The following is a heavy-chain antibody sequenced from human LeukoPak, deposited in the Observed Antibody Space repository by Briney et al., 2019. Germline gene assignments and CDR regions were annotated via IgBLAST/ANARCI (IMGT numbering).Heavy chain of an antibody. CDR3: PRLQNNDSSGYRDVLRAYFDY. V-gene: IGHV1-46*01. Sequence: ASVKVSCKASGYTFTSYYMHWVPQAPGQGLEWMGIINPSGGSTSYAQKFQGRVTMTRDTSTSTVYMELSSLRSEDTAVYYCPRLQNNDSSGYRDVLRAYFDYWGQRTLVTVSS. CDR2: INPSGGST. CDR1: GYTFTSYY. J-gene: IGHJ4*02. D-gene: IGHD3-22*01.